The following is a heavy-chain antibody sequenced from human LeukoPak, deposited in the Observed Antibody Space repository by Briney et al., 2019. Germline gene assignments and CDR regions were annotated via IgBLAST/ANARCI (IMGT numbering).Heavy chain of an antibody. CDR2: ISGSGGST. Sequence: PGGSLRLSCAASGFTFSSYAMSWVRQAPGKGLEWVSAISGSGGSTYYADPVKGRFTISRDNSKNTLYLQMNSLRAEDTAVYYCAKDKYDFWSGARPDAFDIWGQGTMVTVSS. D-gene: IGHD3-3*01. CDR3: AKDKYDFWSGARPDAFDI. V-gene: IGHV3-23*01. J-gene: IGHJ3*02. CDR1: GFTFSSYA.